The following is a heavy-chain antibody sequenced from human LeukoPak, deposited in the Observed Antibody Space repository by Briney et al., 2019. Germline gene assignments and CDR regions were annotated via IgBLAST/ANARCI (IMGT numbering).Heavy chain of an antibody. CDR3: IYVVTLSRGGNCYDHDY. CDR2: IKSKTDGGTT. Sequence: GGSLRLSCAASGFAFSNAWMSWVRQAPGKGLEWVGRIKSKTDGGTTDYAAPVKGRFTISRDDSKNTLYLQMNSLKTTDTAVYYCIYVVTLSRGGNCYDHDYWGQGTLVTVSS. V-gene: IGHV3-15*01. D-gene: IGHD2-15*01. J-gene: IGHJ4*02. CDR1: GFAFSNAW.